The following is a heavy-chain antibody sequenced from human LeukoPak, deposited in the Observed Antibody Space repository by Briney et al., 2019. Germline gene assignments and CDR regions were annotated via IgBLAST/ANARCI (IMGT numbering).Heavy chain of an antibody. Sequence: GGSLRLSCAASGFTFSNAWMSWVRQAPGKGLEWVGRIKSKTDGGTTDYAAPVKGRFTISRDDSKNTLYLQMNSLKTQDTAVYYCTTVDTAMVPVDYWGQGTLVTVSS. J-gene: IGHJ4*02. CDR2: IKSKTDGGTT. D-gene: IGHD5-18*01. V-gene: IGHV3-15*01. CDR1: GFTFSNAW. CDR3: TTVDTAMVPVDY.